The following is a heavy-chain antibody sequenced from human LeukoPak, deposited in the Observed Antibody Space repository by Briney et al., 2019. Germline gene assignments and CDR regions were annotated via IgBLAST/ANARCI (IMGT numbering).Heavy chain of an antibody. D-gene: IGHD6-19*01. CDR3: ASRPRSGYSIDY. CDR2: MNPNSGNT. CDR1: GYTFTSYD. V-gene: IGHV1-8*01. Sequence: ASVKVSCKASGYTFTSYDINWVRQATGQGLEWMGWMNPNSGNTGYAQKFQGRVTMTRNTSISTAYTELSSLRSEDTAVYYCASRPRSGYSIDYWGQGTLVTVSS. J-gene: IGHJ4*02.